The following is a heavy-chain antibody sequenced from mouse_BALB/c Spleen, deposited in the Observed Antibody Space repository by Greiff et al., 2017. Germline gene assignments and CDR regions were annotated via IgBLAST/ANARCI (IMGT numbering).Heavy chain of an antibody. CDR2: ISSGGST. CDR3: ARGGNYEDYYAMDY. Sequence: EVQRVESGGGLVKPGGSLKLSCAASGFTFSSYAMSWVRQTPEKRLEWVASISSGGSTYYPDSVKGRFTISRDNARNILYLQMSSLRSEDTAMYYCARGGNYEDYYAMDYWGQGTSVTVSS. J-gene: IGHJ4*01. CDR1: GFTFSSYA. V-gene: IGHV5-6-5*01. D-gene: IGHD2-1*01.